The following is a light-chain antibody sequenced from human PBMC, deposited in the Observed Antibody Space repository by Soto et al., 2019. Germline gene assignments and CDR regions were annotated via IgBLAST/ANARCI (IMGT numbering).Light chain of an antibody. J-gene: IGKJ1*01. CDR2: GAY. CDR3: QQYNNWPKT. V-gene: IGKV3-15*01. CDR1: QSVSSN. Sequence: EIVMTQSPATLSVSPGERATLSCRASQSVSSNLAWYQQKPGQFPRLLIYGAYTRATGIQARFSGSGSGTEFTLTIRSLQSEDFAVYYCQQYNNWPKTFGQGTKVDI.